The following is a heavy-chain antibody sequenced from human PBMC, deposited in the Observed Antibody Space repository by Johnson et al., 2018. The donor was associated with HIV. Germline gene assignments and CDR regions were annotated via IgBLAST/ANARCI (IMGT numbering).Heavy chain of an antibody. V-gene: IGHV3-30*03. CDR2: ISYDGSNK. Sequence: QVQLVESGGGVVQPGRSLRLSCAASGFTFSSYGMHWVRQAPGKGLECVAVISYDGSNKYYADSVKGRFTISRDNSKNTLYLQMNSLKTEDTAVYYCTTSVGATLRGAFDIWGQGTMVTVSS. D-gene: IGHD1-26*01. J-gene: IGHJ3*02. CDR1: GFTFSSYG. CDR3: TTSVGATLRGAFDI.